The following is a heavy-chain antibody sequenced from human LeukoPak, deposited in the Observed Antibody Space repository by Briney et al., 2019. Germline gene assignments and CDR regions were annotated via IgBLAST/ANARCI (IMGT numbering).Heavy chain of an antibody. CDR2: IEYGESTT. CDR1: GFTLSSYE. D-gene: IGHD6-19*01. V-gene: IGHV3-23*01. Sequence: GGSLRLSCMVSGFTLSSYEMSRIRQAPGKGLEWVSSIEYGESTTHYADSVRGRFTISRDNYKNTLYLQLTSLSDDDTAVYFCARNSGWYGISWGQGTLVIVSS. J-gene: IGHJ4*02. CDR3: ARNSGWYGIS.